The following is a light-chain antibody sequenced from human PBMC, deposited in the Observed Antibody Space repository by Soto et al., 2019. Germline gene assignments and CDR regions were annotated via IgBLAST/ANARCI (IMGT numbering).Light chain of an antibody. J-gene: IGKJ4*01. Sequence: DIQMTQSPSSLSASVGDRVTITCQASQDISNYLNWYQQKPGKAPKLLIYDASNLETGVPSRFSGSGSGTDLTFTISSLQPEDIATYYCQHAVTFGGGTKVEIK. CDR1: QDISNY. CDR2: DAS. V-gene: IGKV1-33*01. CDR3: QHAVT.